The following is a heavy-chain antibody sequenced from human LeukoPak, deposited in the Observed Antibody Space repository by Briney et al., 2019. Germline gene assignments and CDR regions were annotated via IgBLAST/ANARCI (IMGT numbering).Heavy chain of an antibody. V-gene: IGHV4-59*01. Sequence: SETLSLTCTVSGGSISSYYWSWIRQPPGKGLEWIGYIYYSGSTNYNPSLKGRVTISVDTSKNQFSLKLSSVTAADTAVYYCAREGIGFDYWGQGTLVTVSS. J-gene: IGHJ4*02. D-gene: IGHD2/OR15-2a*01. CDR3: AREGIGFDY. CDR1: GGSISSYY. CDR2: IYYSGST.